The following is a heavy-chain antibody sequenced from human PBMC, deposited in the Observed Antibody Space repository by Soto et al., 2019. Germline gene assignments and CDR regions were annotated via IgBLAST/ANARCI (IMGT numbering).Heavy chain of an antibody. V-gene: IGHV3-33*01. CDR2: IWYDGSNK. D-gene: IGHD3-22*01. CDR1: GFTFSSYG. CDR3: ARVQRSYYYDSSGYFWIF. Sequence: GGSLRLSCAASGFTFSSYGMHWVRQAPGKGLEWVAVIWYDGSNKYYADSVKGRFTISRDNSKNTLYLQMNSLRAEDTAVYYCARVQRSYYYDSSGYFWIFWGQGTLVTVSS. J-gene: IGHJ4*02.